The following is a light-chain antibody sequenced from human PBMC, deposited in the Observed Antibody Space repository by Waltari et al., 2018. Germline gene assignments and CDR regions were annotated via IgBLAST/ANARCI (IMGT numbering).Light chain of an antibody. Sequence: DIQMTQSPSSLSASVGDRVTITCRASQSVSSYLNWYQQKPGKAPELLIYAASSLQSGVPSRFSGSGSGTDFTLIISSLQPEDFATYYCQQSYSTPAFGGGTKVEIK. CDR3: QQSYSTPA. J-gene: IGKJ4*01. CDR1: QSVSSY. CDR2: AAS. V-gene: IGKV1-39*01.